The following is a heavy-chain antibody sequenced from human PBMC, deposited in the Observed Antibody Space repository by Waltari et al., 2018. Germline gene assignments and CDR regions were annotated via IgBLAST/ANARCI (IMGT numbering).Heavy chain of an antibody. Sequence: NYNPSLKSRVTISVDTSKNQFSLKLSSVTAADTAVYYCARVTYGGNPNLFDYWGQGTLVTVSS. J-gene: IGHJ4*02. CDR3: ARVTYGGNPNLFDY. D-gene: IGHD4-17*01. V-gene: IGHV4-59*01.